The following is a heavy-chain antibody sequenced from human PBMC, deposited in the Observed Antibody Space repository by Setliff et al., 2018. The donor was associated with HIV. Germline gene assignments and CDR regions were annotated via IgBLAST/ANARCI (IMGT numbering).Heavy chain of an antibody. J-gene: IGHJ5*02. CDR1: GFTFSSYW. D-gene: IGHD3-16*01. V-gene: IGHV3-7*01. CDR3: ARDPRFSGWGWFHL. CDR2: VHYNGNDK. Sequence: PGGSLRLSCAASGFTFSSYWMSWVRQAPGKGLEWVARVHYNGNDKFYVDSVKGRFTISRDNSENTLYLQMDGLRAEDTAVYYCARDPRFSGWGWFHLWGQGTLVTVSS.